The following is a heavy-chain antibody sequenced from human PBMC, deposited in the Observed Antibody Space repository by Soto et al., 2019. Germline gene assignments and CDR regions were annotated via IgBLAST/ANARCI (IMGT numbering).Heavy chain of an antibody. Sequence: QVQLVQSGAEVKKPGSSVKVSCKASGGTFSSYAISWVRQAPGQGLEWMGGIIPIFGTANYAQKFQGRVTITADESTSTAYMELSSLRSEDTAVYYCARGDMDIVVVPAAIGWFDPWGQGPLVTVSS. CDR1: GGTFSSYA. J-gene: IGHJ5*02. V-gene: IGHV1-69*01. D-gene: IGHD2-2*02. CDR2: IIPIFGTA. CDR3: ARGDMDIVVVPAAIGWFDP.